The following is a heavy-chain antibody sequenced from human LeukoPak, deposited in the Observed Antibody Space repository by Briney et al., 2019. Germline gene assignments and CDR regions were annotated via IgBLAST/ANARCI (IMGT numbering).Heavy chain of an antibody. Sequence: GGSLRLCCAASGFTVSSNYMSWVRQAPGKGLEWVSAISGSGGSTYYADSVKGRFTISRDNSKNTLYLQMNSLRAEDTAVYYCAKAGQQLVPIDAFDIWGQGTMVTVSS. CDR3: AKAGQQLVPIDAFDI. J-gene: IGHJ3*02. CDR1: GFTVSSNY. V-gene: IGHV3-23*01. D-gene: IGHD6-13*01. CDR2: ISGSGGST.